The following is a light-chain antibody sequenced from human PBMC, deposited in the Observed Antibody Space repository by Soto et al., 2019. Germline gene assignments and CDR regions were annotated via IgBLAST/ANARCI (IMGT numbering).Light chain of an antibody. CDR2: EGS. V-gene: IGLV2-23*03. CDR3: CSYACRRTFGAI. Sequence: QSVLTQPASVSGSPGQSITISCTGTSSDIGSYNLVSWYQQHPGKSPQLIIYEGSKRPPGISNRFSAAKSGNTASLTISGLQAEDEAEYYCCSYACRRTFGAIFGGGTKLTVL. CDR1: SSDIGSYNL. J-gene: IGLJ2*01.